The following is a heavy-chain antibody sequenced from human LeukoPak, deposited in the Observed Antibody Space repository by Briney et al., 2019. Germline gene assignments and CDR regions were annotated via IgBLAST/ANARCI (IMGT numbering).Heavy chain of an antibody. Sequence: ASVKVSCKASGYTFISYGISWVRQAPGQGLEWMGWISAYNGNTNYAQKFQGRVTMTTDTSTSTAYMELRSLRSEDTAVYYCAREARFWSGYTDNWFDPWGQGTLVTVSS. V-gene: IGHV1-18*01. CDR2: ISAYNGNT. CDR3: AREARFWSGYTDNWFDP. J-gene: IGHJ5*02. CDR1: GYTFISYG. D-gene: IGHD3-3*01.